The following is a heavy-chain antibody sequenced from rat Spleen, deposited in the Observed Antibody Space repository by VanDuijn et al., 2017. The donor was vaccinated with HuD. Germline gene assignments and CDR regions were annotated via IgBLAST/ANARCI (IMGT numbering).Heavy chain of an antibody. CDR2: IQYDGSRT. J-gene: IGHJ2*01. V-gene: IGHV5-29*01. Sequence: EVQLVESGGGLVQPGRSMKLSCAASGFTFSNYYMAWVRQAPTKGLEWVATIQYDGSRTYYRDSVKGRFTISRDNAKSTLYLQMDSLRSEDTATYYCARHMYYGYYFDCWGQGVMVTVSS. CDR3: ARHMYYGYYFDC. D-gene: IGHD1-7*01. CDR1: GFTFSNYY.